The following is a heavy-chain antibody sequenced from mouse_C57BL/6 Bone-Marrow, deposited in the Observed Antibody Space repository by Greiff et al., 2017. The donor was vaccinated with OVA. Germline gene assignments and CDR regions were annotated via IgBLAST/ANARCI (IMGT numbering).Heavy chain of an antibody. V-gene: IGHV1-15*01. CDR1: GYTFTDYE. D-gene: IGHD1-1*01. CDR2: IDPETGGT. J-gene: IGHJ4*01. Sequence: VQLPQSGAELVRPGASVTLSCKASGYTFTDYEMHWVKQTPVHGLEWIGAIDPETGGTAYNQKFQGKAILTADKSSCTAYMELRSMTSADSAVYYCTRCTTVVADAMDYWGQGTSVTVSS. CDR3: TRCTTVVADAMDY.